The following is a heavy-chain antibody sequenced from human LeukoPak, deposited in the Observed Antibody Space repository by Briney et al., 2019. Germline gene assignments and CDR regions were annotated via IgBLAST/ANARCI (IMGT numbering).Heavy chain of an antibody. CDR3: ARRAGDYSHPYDY. D-gene: IGHD3-22*01. J-gene: IGHJ4*02. Sequence: GGYLRLSCAASGLTVSSNCMSWVRQAPGKGLEWVSFIYSGGDTYYADSVKGRFTISRDNSKNTFHLQMNSLRAEDTAVYYCARRAGDYSHPYDYWGQGTLVTVSS. V-gene: IGHV3-53*01. CDR2: IYSGGDT. CDR1: GLTVSSNC.